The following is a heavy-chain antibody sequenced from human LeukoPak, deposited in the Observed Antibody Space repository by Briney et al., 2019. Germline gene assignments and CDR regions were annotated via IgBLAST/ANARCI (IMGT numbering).Heavy chain of an antibody. J-gene: IGHJ4*02. V-gene: IGHV4-61*02. CDR1: GGSISSDSYY. Sequence: SETLSLTCTVSGGSISSDSYYCNWIRQPAGKGLEWIGRIYTSGNTNYNPSLKSRVTISVDTSKNQFSLKLSSVTAADTAVYYCAKQGGYDWDVFDYWGQGTLVTVSS. D-gene: IGHD5-12*01. CDR2: IYTSGNT. CDR3: AKQGGYDWDVFDY.